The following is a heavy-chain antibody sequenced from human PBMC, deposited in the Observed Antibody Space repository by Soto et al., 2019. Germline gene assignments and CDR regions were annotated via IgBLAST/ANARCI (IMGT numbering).Heavy chain of an antibody. D-gene: IGHD2-8*01. CDR3: AKAVKGSCSNGNCYPFDY. V-gene: IGHV3-23*01. CDR2: ISNSGGSA. CDR1: GFTFSNYA. Sequence: GGSLRLSCAASGFTFSNYAMSWVRQAPGKGLEWVSQISNSGGSAGHADSVKGRFTISRDNSKNTLYLQMNSLRAEDTAIYYCAKAVKGSCSNGNCYPFDYWGQGTLVTVSS. J-gene: IGHJ4*02.